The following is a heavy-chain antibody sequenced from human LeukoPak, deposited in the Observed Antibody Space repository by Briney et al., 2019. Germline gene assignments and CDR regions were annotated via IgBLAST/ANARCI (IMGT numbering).Heavy chain of an antibody. V-gene: IGHV3-11*01. CDR1: GFTFSDFY. J-gene: IGHJ4*02. CDR3: ARDLSHFDS. Sequence: GGSLRLSCVASGFTFSDFYMSWIRQAPGKGLEWISYISSSGSAIYYADSVKGRFTISRDNAKNSLYLQVSSLRAEDTAVYYCARDLSHFDSWGQGTPGHRLL. CDR2: ISSSGSAI.